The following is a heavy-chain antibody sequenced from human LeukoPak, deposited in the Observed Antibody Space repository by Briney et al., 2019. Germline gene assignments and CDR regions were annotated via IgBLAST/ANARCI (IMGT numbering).Heavy chain of an antibody. V-gene: IGHV4-38-2*02. Sequence: SETLSLTCTVSGYSISNGYYWDWIRQPPGKGLEWIGSIYYSGSTYYNPSLKSRVTISVDTSKNQFSLKLSSVTAADTAVYYCARIVSDYYDSSGYYDYWGQGTLVTVSS. CDR1: GYSISNGYY. CDR3: ARIVSDYYDSSGYYDY. D-gene: IGHD3-22*01. CDR2: IYYSGST. J-gene: IGHJ4*02.